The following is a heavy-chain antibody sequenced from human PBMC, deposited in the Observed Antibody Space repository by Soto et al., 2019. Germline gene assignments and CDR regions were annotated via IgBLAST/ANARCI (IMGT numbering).Heavy chain of an antibody. Sequence: EVQLVESGGGLVQPGGSLRLSCAASGFTFSSYSMNWVRQAPGKGLEWVSYISSSSSTIYYADSVKGRFTISRDNAKNSLYLQMNSLRAEDTAVYYCARDARYCTNGVCLPDYWGQGTLVTVSS. D-gene: IGHD2-8*01. CDR1: GFTFSSYS. V-gene: IGHV3-48*01. CDR2: ISSSSSTI. J-gene: IGHJ4*02. CDR3: ARDARYCTNGVCLPDY.